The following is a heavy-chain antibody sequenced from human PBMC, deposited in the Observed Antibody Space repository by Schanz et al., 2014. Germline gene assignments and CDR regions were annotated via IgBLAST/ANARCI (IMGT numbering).Heavy chain of an antibody. CDR3: STDLTAVDYDAIGL. V-gene: IGHV3-15*01. Sequence: VHLLESGGGLVQPGGSLRLSCAASGFTFSNHALSWVRQAPGKGLEWVGRIKSKVDGWTTDNAAPVQGRFTISRDDSKNTLHLQMNSLKTEDTAVYYCSTDLTAVDYDAIGLWGQGTMVTVSS. J-gene: IGHJ3*01. D-gene: IGHD4-17*01. CDR2: IKSKVDGWTT. CDR1: GFTFSNHA.